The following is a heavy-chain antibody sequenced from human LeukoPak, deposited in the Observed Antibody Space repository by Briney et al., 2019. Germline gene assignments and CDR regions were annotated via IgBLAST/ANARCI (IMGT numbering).Heavy chain of an antibody. D-gene: IGHD2-2*03. V-gene: IGHV3-7*01. CDR2: IKQDGSEI. CDR1: GFIFSNYW. J-gene: IGHJ6*03. CDR3: AREKSGYCSSTSCPYYYYFYMDV. Sequence: GGSLRLSCAASGFIFSNYWMSWVRQAPGKGLEWVANIKQDGSEIYYVDSVKGRFTISRDNAKNSLYLQMNSLRAEDTAVYYCAREKSGYCSSTSCPYYYYFYMDVWGKGTTVTISS.